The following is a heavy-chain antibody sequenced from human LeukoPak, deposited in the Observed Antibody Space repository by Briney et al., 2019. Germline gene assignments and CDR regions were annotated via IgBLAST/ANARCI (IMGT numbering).Heavy chain of an antibody. CDR1: GFTFSSYS. CDR2: ISSSSNYI. J-gene: IGHJ6*03. CDR3: ARGAYYYYYMDV. V-gene: IGHV3-21*01. Sequence: PGGSLRLSCAASGFTFSSYSMNWVRQAPGKGLEWVSSISSSSNYIYYADSVKGRFTISRDNAKNSLYLQMNSLRAEDTAVYYCARGAYYYYYMDVWGKGTTVTVSS.